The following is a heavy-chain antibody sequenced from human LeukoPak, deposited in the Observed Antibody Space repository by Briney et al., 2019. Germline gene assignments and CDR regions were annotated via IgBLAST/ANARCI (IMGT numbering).Heavy chain of an antibody. CDR3: AIPGVAVAAPEDY. CDR2: INHSGST. J-gene: IGHJ4*02. Sequence: SETLSLTCAVYGGSFSGYYWSWIRQPPGKGLEWIGEINHSGSTNYNPSLKSRVTISVDTSKSQFSLKLSSVTAADTAVYYCAIPGVAVAAPEDYWGQGTLVTVSS. V-gene: IGHV4-34*01. D-gene: IGHD6-19*01. CDR1: GGSFSGYY.